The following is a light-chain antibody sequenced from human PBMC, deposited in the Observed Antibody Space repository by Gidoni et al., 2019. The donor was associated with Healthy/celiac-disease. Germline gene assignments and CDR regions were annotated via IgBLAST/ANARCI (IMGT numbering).Light chain of an antibody. J-gene: IGKJ4*01. V-gene: IGKV3-11*01. Sequence: EIVLTHSPATLSLSPGERATLSCRASQSVSSYLAWYQQKPGQAPRLLIYDASNRATGIPARFSGSGSGTDFTLTISSLEPEDFAVYYCQQRSNWPRALTFGGXTKVEIK. CDR3: QQRSNWPRALT. CDR2: DAS. CDR1: QSVSSY.